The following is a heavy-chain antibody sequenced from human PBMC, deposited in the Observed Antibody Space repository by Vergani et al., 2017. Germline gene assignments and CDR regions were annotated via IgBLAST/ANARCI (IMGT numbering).Heavy chain of an antibody. CDR2: MDYSWST. J-gene: IGHJ4*02. V-gene: IGHV4-39*01. D-gene: IGHD2-15*01. Sequence: QVQLQESGPGLVKPSETLSLTCTVSGDSVISTDYHWGWIRQPPGKGLEWIGSMDYSWSTSYNPSLESRISISFETPKHQFSLRLTSVTAADTAVYYCASKRGACRAAYCHSYDFWGPGTLVGVSS. CDR3: ASKRGACRAAYCHSYDF. CDR1: GDSVISTDYH.